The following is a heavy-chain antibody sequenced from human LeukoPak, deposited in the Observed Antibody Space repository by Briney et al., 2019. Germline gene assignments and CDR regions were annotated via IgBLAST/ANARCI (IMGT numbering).Heavy chain of an antibody. CDR1: GFTFSNYD. J-gene: IGHJ4*02. CDR3: AKSIRPIDSNSWYLHFDY. D-gene: IGHD6-13*01. Sequence: GGSLRLSCAASGFTFSNYDMSWVRQTPGKGLVWVSAISGRDGSTYYADSVKGRFTISRDNSKNTLYLQMNSLRAEDTAIYYCAKSIRPIDSNSWYLHFDYWGQGTLVTVSS. V-gene: IGHV3-23*01. CDR2: ISGRDGST.